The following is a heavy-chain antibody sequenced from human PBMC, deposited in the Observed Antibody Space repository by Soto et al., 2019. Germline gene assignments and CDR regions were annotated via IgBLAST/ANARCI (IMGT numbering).Heavy chain of an antibody. Sequence: QVQLVESGGGVVQPGRSLRLSCAASGFTFSSYGMHWVRQAPGKGLEWVAVISYDGSNKYYADSVKGRFTISRDNSKNPLYLQMNSLRAEDTAVYYCAKDWTTVTTDYWGQGTLVTVSS. V-gene: IGHV3-30*18. CDR1: GFTFSSYG. J-gene: IGHJ4*02. CDR3: AKDWTTVTTDY. CDR2: ISYDGSNK. D-gene: IGHD4-17*01.